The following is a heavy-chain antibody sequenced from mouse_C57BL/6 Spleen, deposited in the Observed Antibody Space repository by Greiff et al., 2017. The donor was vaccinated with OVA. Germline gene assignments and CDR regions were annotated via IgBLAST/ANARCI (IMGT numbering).Heavy chain of an antibody. CDR2: IDPEDGDT. Sequence: VQLKQSGAELVRPGASVKLSCTASGFNINDYYMHWVKQRPEQGLEWIGRIDPEDGDTEYAPKFQGKATMTADTSSNTAYLQLSSLTSEDTAVYYCTGDQATETYAYWGQGTLVTVAA. D-gene: IGHD3-2*02. J-gene: IGHJ3*01. CDR3: TGDQATETYAY. CDR1: GFNINDYY. V-gene: IGHV14-1*01.